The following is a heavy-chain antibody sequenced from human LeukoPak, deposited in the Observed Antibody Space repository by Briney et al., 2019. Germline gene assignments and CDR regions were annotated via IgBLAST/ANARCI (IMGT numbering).Heavy chain of an antibody. D-gene: IGHD2-15*01. CDR2: VDPEDGET. Sequence: ASVKVSCKXSGYTFTDYYMHWVQQAPGKGLERMGLVDPEDGETIYAEKFQGRVTITADTSTDTAYMELSSLRSEDTAVYYCATILGLAHNWFDPWGQGTLVTVSS. CDR1: GYTFTDYY. J-gene: IGHJ5*02. V-gene: IGHV1-69-2*01. CDR3: ATILGLAHNWFDP.